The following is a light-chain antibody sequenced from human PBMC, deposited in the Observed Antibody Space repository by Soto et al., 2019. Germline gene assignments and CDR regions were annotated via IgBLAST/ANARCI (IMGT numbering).Light chain of an antibody. CDR1: QTISSW. J-gene: IGKJ1*01. Sequence: DIQMTQSPSTPSGSVGDRVTITCRASQTISSWLAWYQQKPGKAPKLLIYKASTLESGVPSNFSGSGSGTEFTLTISSLQPEDFATYYCQQYNSYPWPFGQGAKVDI. CDR3: QQYNSYPWP. V-gene: IGKV1-5*03. CDR2: KAS.